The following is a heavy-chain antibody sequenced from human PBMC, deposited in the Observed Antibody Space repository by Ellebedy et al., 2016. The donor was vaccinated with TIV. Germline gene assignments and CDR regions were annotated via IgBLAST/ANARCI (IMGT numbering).Heavy chain of an antibody. CDR1: GFTFSAFA. V-gene: IGHV3-23*01. D-gene: IGHD3-22*01. CDR2: ISGGGSDT. J-gene: IGHJ4*02. Sequence: GGSLRLSSAASGFTFSAFALHWVRQAPGKGLEWLSVISGGGSDTYHADSVKARFTITRDNSKNTLYLQMNRLTTEDTAVYFCAKGSSSGFNYDRVGFEYWGQGTLVTVSS. CDR3: AKGSSSGFNYDRVGFEY.